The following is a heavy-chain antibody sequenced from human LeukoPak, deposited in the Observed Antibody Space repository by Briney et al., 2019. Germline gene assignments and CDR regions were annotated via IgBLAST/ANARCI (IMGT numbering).Heavy chain of an antibody. CDR2: INHSGST. Sequence: SETLSLTCAVYGGSFSGYYWSWIRQPPGKGLEWIGEINHSGSTNYNSSLKSRVTISVDTSKNQFSLKLSSVTAADTAVYYCASTTPYYYGSGSSHFDYWGQGTLVTVSS. D-gene: IGHD3-10*01. CDR3: ASTTPYYYGSGSSHFDY. J-gene: IGHJ4*02. V-gene: IGHV4-34*01. CDR1: GGSFSGYY.